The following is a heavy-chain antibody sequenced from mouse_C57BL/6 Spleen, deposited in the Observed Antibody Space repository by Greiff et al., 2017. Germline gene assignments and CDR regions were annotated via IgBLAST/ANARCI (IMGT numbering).Heavy chain of an antibody. CDR2: IDPSDSYT. Sequence: QVQLQQSGAELVMPGASVKLSCKASGYTFTSYWMHWVKQRPGQGLEWIGEIDPSDSYTNYNQKFKGKSTLTVDKSSSTAYMQLSSLTSEDSAVYYCARWDWGFDYWGQGTTLTVSS. CDR3: ARWDWGFDY. D-gene: IGHD4-1*01. V-gene: IGHV1-69*01. J-gene: IGHJ2*01. CDR1: GYTFTSYW.